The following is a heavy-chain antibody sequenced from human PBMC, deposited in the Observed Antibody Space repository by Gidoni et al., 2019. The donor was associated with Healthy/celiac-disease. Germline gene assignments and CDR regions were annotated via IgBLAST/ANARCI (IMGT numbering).Heavy chain of an antibody. V-gene: IGHV1-69*08. CDR1: GGTFSSHT. D-gene: IGHD1-20*01. CDR2: IIPSLGIA. J-gene: IGHJ6*02. Sequence: QVQLVQSGAEVKKPGSSVKVSCKASGGTFSSHTISRVRQDHGQVLEWMGRIIPSLGIANYEQKFQGRVTITADKSTSTAYMELSSLRSEDTAVYYCAREITGTTTAYYYYGMDVWGQGTTVTVSS. CDR3: AREITGTTTAYYYYGMDV.